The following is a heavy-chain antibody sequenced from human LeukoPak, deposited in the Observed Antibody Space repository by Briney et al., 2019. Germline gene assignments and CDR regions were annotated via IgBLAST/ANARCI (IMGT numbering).Heavy chain of an antibody. CDR1: GFTFRDFA. J-gene: IGHJ6*03. Sequence: GGSLRLSCTASGFTFRDFAMSWVRQAPGKGLEWVGFIRSNIYGGTTEYAASVKGRFTLPRDDSKSIAYLQMNSLKTEDTAVYYCIRGGGRYPLYYMDVWGKGTTITVSS. CDR2: IRSNIYGGTT. D-gene: IGHD1-26*01. V-gene: IGHV3-49*04. CDR3: IRGGGRYPLYYMDV.